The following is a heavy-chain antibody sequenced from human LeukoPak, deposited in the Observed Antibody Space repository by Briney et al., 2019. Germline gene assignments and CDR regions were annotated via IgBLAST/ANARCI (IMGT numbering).Heavy chain of an antibody. J-gene: IGHJ6*02. CDR1: GFTFSSYL. V-gene: IGHV3-74*01. CDR2: INSDESST. D-gene: IGHD3-22*01. CDR3: ARDSDFDSSGYYPYCYYYYNMDV. Sequence: GGSLRLSCAASGFTFSSYLMHWVRHAPGKGLVWVSHINSDESSTSYADSVKGRFTISRDNAKNTLYLQMNSLRAEDTAVYYCARDSDFDSSGYYPYCYYYYNMDVWGQGTTVTVSS.